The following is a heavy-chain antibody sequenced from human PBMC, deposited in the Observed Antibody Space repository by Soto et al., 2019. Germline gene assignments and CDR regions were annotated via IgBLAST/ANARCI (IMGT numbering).Heavy chain of an antibody. CDR3: ARVSGNHVPYYYYYMDV. Sequence: PSETXSLTCTVSGGTISSYYGSWIRQPPGKGLEWIGYIYYSGSTNYNPSLKSRVTISVDTSKNQFSLKLSSVTAADTAVYYCARVSGNHVPYYYYYMDVWGKGTTVTVSS. V-gene: IGHV4-59*01. J-gene: IGHJ6*03. CDR2: IYYSGST. D-gene: IGHD3-10*01. CDR1: GGTISSYY.